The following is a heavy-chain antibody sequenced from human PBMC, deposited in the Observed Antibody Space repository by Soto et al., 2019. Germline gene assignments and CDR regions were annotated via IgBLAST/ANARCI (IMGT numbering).Heavy chain of an antibody. CDR1: GFTFSSYA. Sequence: PGGSLRLSCAASGFTFSSYAMHWVRQAPGKGLEWVAVISYDGSNKYYADSVKGRFTISRDNSKNTLYLQMNSLRAEDTAVYYCARASSSWYHAFDIWGQGTTVTVSS. CDR3: ARASSSWYHAFDI. J-gene: IGHJ3*02. D-gene: IGHD6-13*01. CDR2: ISYDGSNK. V-gene: IGHV3-30-3*01.